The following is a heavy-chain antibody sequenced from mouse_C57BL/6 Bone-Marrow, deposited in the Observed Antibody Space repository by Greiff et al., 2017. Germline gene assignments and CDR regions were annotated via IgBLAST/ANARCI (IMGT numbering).Heavy chain of an antibody. V-gene: IGHV7-3*01. CDR1: GFTFTDYY. D-gene: IGHD1-1*01. CDR3: ARYGDYVSSPDY. J-gene: IGHJ2*01. Sequence: EVQVVESGGGLVQPGGSLSLSCAASGFTFTDYYMSWVRQPPGKALEWLGFISNKANGYTTESRAPVKERFTISRDNSQSCLYLQRNALRAEDSATYSCARYGDYVSSPDYWGTGTTLTVSS. CDR2: ISNKANGYTT.